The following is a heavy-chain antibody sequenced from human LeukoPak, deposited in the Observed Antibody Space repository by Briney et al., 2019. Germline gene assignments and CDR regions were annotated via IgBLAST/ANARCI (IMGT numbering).Heavy chain of an antibody. CDR1: GYTFTSYG. CDR2: ISAYNGNT. Sequence: GASVKVSCKASGYTFTSYGISWVRQAPGQGLEWMGWISAYNGNTNYAQKLQGRVTMTTDTSTSTAYMELRSLRSDDTAVYYCARDVATYDFWSSRKNFDYWGQGTLVTVSS. CDR3: ARDVATYDFWSSRKNFDY. J-gene: IGHJ4*02. V-gene: IGHV1-18*01. D-gene: IGHD3-3*01.